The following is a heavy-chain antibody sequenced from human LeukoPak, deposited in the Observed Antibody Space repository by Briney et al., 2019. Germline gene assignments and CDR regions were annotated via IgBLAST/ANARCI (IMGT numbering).Heavy chain of an antibody. V-gene: IGHV1-8*01. CDR2: MNPNSGNT. CDR1: GYTFTSCD. Sequence: ASVKVSCKASGYTFTSCDINWVRQATGQGLEWMGWMNPNSGNTGYAQKFQGRVTMTRNTSISTAYMELSSLRSEDTAVYYCARGQVLRFLEWLLSNYYYYGMDVWGQGTTVTVSS. CDR3: ARGQVLRFLEWLLSNYYYYGMDV. D-gene: IGHD3-3*01. J-gene: IGHJ6*02.